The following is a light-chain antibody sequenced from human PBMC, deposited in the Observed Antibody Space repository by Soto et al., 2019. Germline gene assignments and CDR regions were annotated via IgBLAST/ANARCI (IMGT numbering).Light chain of an antibody. V-gene: IGLV2-14*01. CDR1: SSGVGGYNY. CDR3: SSYTSSSTYV. CDR2: EVS. Sequence: QSVLTQPACVSGSPGQSMAISCTGTSSGVGGYNYVSWYQQHPGKAPKLMIYEVSNRPSGVSNRFSGSKSGNTASLTISGLQAEDEADYYCSSYTSSSTYVFGTGTKVTVL. J-gene: IGLJ1*01.